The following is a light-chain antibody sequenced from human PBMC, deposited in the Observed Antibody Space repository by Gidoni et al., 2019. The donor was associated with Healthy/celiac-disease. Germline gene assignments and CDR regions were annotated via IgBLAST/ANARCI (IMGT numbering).Light chain of an antibody. CDR2: GAS. Sequence: EIVLTQSPGTRSLSPGESATLSCRASQSVSSSYLAWYQQKPGQAPRLLIYGASSRATGIPDRFSGSGSGTDFTLTISRLEPEDFAVYYCQQYGSSPITFXGXTKVEIK. CDR3: QQYGSSPIT. CDR1: QSVSSSY. V-gene: IGKV3-20*01. J-gene: IGKJ4*01.